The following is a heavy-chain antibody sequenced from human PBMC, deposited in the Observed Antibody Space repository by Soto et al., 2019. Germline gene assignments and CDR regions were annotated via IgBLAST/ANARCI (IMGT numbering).Heavy chain of an antibody. D-gene: IGHD1-26*01. CDR2: ISGSGGST. CDR1: GFTFSSYA. Sequence: GGSLRLSCAASGFTFSSYAMSWVRQAPGKGLEWVSAISGSGGSTYYADSVKGRFTISRDNSKNTLYLQMNSLRAEDTAVYYGAKGGVGATGAFDIWGQGTMVTVAS. V-gene: IGHV3-23*01. J-gene: IGHJ3*02. CDR3: AKGGVGATGAFDI.